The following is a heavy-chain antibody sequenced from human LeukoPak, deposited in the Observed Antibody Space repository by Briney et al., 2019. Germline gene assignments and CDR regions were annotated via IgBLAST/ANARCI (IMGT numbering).Heavy chain of an antibody. Sequence: PGGSMRPSCAASGFTFSSYSMNWFRQAPGKGLEWVSSISSSSSYIYYADSVKGRFTISRDNAKNSLYLQMHSLRAEDTTVYHCARGSPPPGFDYWGQGTLVTVSS. D-gene: IGHD1-14*01. J-gene: IGHJ4*02. CDR2: ISSSSSYI. CDR1: GFTFSSYS. V-gene: IGHV3-21*01. CDR3: ARGSPPPGFDY.